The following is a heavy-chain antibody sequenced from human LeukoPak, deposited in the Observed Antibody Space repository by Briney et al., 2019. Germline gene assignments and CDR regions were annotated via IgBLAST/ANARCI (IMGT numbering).Heavy chain of an antibody. CDR2: IYSDDST. CDR3: ASRPRDAAALDY. D-gene: IGHD6-13*01. CDR1: GFTVSGVY. Sequence: PGGSLRLSCVASGFTVSGVYMSWVRQAPGQGLDWVSVIYSDDSTYYADSVKGRFTIPRDNSKNTLNLQMNSLRAEDTAVYYCASRPRDAAALDYWGQGTLVTVSS. J-gene: IGHJ4*02. V-gene: IGHV3-53*01.